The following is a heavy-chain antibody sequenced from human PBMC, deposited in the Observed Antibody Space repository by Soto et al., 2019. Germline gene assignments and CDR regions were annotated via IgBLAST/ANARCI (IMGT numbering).Heavy chain of an antibody. CDR2: IHYSGTT. D-gene: IGHD2-8*01. V-gene: IGHV4-59*01. J-gene: IGHJ4*02. CDR3: ARSNSYAIDY. Sequence: SETLSLTCTVSGTSISIYYWSWIRHPPGKGLEWIANIHYSGTTNYNPSLASRVTLSVDTSKNQFSLKMTSVTAADRAVYFCARSNSYAIDYWGRGTLVTVSS. CDR1: GTSISIYY.